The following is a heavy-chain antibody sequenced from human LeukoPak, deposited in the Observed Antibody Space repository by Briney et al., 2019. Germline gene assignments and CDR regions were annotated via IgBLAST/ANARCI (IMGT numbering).Heavy chain of an antibody. CDR2: IYSGGST. J-gene: IGHJ6*03. D-gene: IGHD6-19*01. CDR1: GFTVSNNY. CDR3: ARHRGYSKGWSRDYYYYYYMDV. Sequence: PGGSLRLSCAASGFTVSNNYMSWVRQAPGKGLEWVSVIYSGGSTYYTDSVKGRFTISRDNSKNTLYLQMNSLRAEDTAVYYCARHRGYSKGWSRDYYYYYYMDVWGKGTTVTVSS. V-gene: IGHV3-66*02.